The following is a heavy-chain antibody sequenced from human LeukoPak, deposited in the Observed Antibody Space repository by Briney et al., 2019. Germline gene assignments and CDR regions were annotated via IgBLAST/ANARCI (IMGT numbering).Heavy chain of an antibody. CDR3: AKDLLWFGEPNWFDP. CDR2: FSGTDGGT. Sequence: GGTLRLSCAASGFTVSSYGMTWVRQAPGKGLEWVSSFSGTDGGTYYADSVKGRFTISRDNSKNTLYLQMNRLRAEDTAMYYCAKDLLWFGEPNWFDPWGQGTLVTVSS. J-gene: IGHJ5*02. CDR1: GFTVSSYG. V-gene: IGHV3-23*01. D-gene: IGHD3-10*01.